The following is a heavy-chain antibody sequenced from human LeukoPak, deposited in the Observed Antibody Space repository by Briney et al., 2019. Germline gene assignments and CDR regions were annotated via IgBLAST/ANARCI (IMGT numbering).Heavy chain of an antibody. CDR2: IYYSGST. V-gene: IGHV4-31*03. CDR1: GGSISSGGYY. CDR3: ARGGDYDILTGYAYVYFDY. J-gene: IGHJ4*02. D-gene: IGHD3-9*01. Sequence: SQTLSLTCTGSGGSISSGGYYWSWIRQHPGKGLEWMGYIYYSGSTYYNPSLKSRVTISVDTSKNQFSLKLSSVTAADTAVYYCARGGDYDILTGYAYVYFDYWGQGTLVTVSS.